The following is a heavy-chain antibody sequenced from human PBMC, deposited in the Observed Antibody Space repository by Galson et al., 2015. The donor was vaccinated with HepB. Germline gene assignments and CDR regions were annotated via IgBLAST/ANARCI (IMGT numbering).Heavy chain of an antibody. CDR1: GFTFTSHS. V-gene: IGHV3-48*01. CDR2: TSSSSSGI. CDR3: ARRGGHRDEDY. Sequence: SLRLSCAASGFTFTSHSMNWFRQAPGKGLEWVSYTSSSSSGIYYADSVKGRFTISRDNAKNSLYLQMNSLRAEDTAVYYCARRGGHRDEDYWGQGTLVTVSS. D-gene: IGHD5-24*01. J-gene: IGHJ4*02.